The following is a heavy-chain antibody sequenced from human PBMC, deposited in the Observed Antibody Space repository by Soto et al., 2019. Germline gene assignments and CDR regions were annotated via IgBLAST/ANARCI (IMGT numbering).Heavy chain of an antibody. D-gene: IGHD3-16*01. J-gene: IGHJ6*03. Sequence: QLQLVESGGGVVQPGRSLRLSCAASGFTFSSYGMHWVRQSPGKGLEWVAVISYDGSNKYYADSVKDRFTISRDNSKNTLYLQMNSLRAEDTGVYYCAKVGAKLHYYFYMDVWGKGTTVTVSS. V-gene: IGHV3-30*18. CDR3: AKVGAKLHYYFYMDV. CDR1: GFTFSSYG. CDR2: ISYDGSNK.